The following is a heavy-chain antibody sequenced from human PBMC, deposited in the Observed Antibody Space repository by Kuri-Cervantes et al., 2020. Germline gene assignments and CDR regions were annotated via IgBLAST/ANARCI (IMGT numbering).Heavy chain of an antibody. Sequence: KVSCKGSGYSFTSYWIGWVRQMPGKGLEWMGIICPGDSDTRYSPSFQGQVTISADKSISTAYLQWSSLKASDTAMYYCARQGMIVVAGVDYWGQGTLVTVSS. V-gene: IGHV5-51*01. D-gene: IGHD3-22*01. J-gene: IGHJ4*02. CDR3: ARQGMIVVAGVDY. CDR1: GYSFTSYW. CDR2: ICPGDSDT.